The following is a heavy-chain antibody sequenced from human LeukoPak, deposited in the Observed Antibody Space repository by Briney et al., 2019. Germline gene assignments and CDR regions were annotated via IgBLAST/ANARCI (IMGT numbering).Heavy chain of an antibody. CDR3: ARSQSSSLIDY. CDR1: GFTFDDYA. J-gene: IGHJ4*02. CDR2: ISWNSGSI. Sequence: GGSLRLSCAASGFTFDDYAMHWVRPAPGKGLEWVSGISWNSGSIGYADSVKGRFTISRDNDKNSLYLQMNSLRAEDTAVYFCARSQSSSLIDYWGLGTLVTVSS. D-gene: IGHD6-13*01. V-gene: IGHV3-9*01.